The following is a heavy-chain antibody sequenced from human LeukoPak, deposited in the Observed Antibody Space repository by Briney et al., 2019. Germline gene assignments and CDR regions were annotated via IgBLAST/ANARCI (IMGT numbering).Heavy chain of an antibody. J-gene: IGHJ6*02. CDR2: ISYDGSNK. CDR1: GFTFSSYG. CDR3: AKILGGSSWYRAWVGYYYGMDV. D-gene: IGHD6-13*01. Sequence: GRSLRLSCAASGFTFSSYGMHWVRQAPGKGLEWVAVISYDGSNKYYADSVKGRFTISRDNSKNTPYLQMNSLRAEDTAVYYCAKILGGSSWYRAWVGYYYGMDVWGQGTTVTVSS. V-gene: IGHV3-30*18.